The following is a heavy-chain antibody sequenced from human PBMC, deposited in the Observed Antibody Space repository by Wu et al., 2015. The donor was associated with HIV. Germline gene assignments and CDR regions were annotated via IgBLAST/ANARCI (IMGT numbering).Heavy chain of an antibody. J-gene: IGHJ4*02. CDR3: ARGSGSYYDRKYFDF. CDR2: MNPNSGNT. D-gene: IGHD3-10*01. V-gene: IGHV1-8*01. CDR1: GYTFTNND. Sequence: QVQLVQFGAEVKKPGASVKISCKTSGYTFTNNDINWVRQATGQGLEWMGWMNPNSGNTGYTQKFQGRVTMTRNTSISTAYMELSSLTSEDTAVYYCARGSGSYYDRKYFDFWGQGTLVTVSS.